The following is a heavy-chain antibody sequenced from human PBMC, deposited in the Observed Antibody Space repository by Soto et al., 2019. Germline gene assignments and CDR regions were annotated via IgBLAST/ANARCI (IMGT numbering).Heavy chain of an antibody. J-gene: IGHJ3*02. CDR2: ISWDGGST. V-gene: IGHV3-43*01. Sequence: DVQLVESGGVVVQPGGSLRLSCAASGFTFDDYTMHWVRQAPGKGLEWVSLISWDGGSTYYADSVKGRFTISRDNSKNSLYPQMNSLRTEDTALYYCAKDFYFGSGSYPGTGAFDIWGQGTMVTVSS. CDR3: AKDFYFGSGSYPGTGAFDI. D-gene: IGHD3-10*01. CDR1: GFTFDDYT.